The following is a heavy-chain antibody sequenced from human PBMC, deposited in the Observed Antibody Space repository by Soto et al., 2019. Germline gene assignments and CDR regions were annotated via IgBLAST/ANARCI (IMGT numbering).Heavy chain of an antibody. V-gene: IGHV4-4*02. CDR2: VFHTGTA. CDR3: ARSAGWYAIHA. J-gene: IGHJ5*01. Sequence: QVQLQESGPGLVKPSGTLSLTCAVSGDSVSRPYYWCWVRQSPGKGLEWIGEVFHTGTASYNPSLRSRVTISMDKSINQFSLDLSSVTAADTAVYYCARSAGWYAIHAWGPGTLVIVSS. D-gene: IGHD6-19*01. CDR1: GDSVSRPYY.